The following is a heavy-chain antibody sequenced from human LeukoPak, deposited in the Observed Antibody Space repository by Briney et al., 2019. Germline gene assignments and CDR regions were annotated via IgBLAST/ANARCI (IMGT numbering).Heavy chain of an antibody. D-gene: IGHD3/OR15-3a*01. J-gene: IGHJ5*02. V-gene: IGHV4-59*08. CDR3: ARRHYGFDWFDP. Sequence: SETLSLTCTVSGGSISSYYWSWIRQPPGKGLEWIGYIYYSGSTNYNPSLKSRVTISVDTSKNQFSLKLSSVTAADTAVYYCARRHYGFDWFDPWGQGTLVTVSS. CDR2: IYYSGST. CDR1: GGSISSYY.